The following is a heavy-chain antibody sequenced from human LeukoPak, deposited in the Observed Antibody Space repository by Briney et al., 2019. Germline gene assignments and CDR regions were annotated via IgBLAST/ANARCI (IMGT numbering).Heavy chain of an antibody. CDR3: ARDVEMAKYYFDY. CDR1: GYTFSSYF. V-gene: IGHV1-46*01. J-gene: IGHJ4*02. CDR2: INPRGGST. D-gene: IGHD5-24*01. Sequence: GASVKVSCKASGYTFSSYFMHWVRQAPGQGLEWMGIINPRGGSTSYAQKFQGRVTMTRDTSTSTVYMELSSLRSEDTAVHYCARDVEMAKYYFDYWGQGTLVTVSS.